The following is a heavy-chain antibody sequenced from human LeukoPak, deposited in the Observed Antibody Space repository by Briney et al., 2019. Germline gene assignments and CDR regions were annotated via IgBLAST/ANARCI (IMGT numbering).Heavy chain of an antibody. CDR3: ARGVEDYYDSSGAFDI. D-gene: IGHD3-22*01. J-gene: IGHJ3*02. V-gene: IGHV4-30-4*01. CDR2: IYYCGST. Sequence: SETLSLTCTVSGGSISSGDYYWSWIRQPPGKGLEWIGYIYYCGSTYYNPSLKSRVTISVDTSKNQFSLKLSSVTAADAAVYYCARGVEDYYDSSGAFDIWGQGTMVTVSS. CDR1: GGSISSGDYY.